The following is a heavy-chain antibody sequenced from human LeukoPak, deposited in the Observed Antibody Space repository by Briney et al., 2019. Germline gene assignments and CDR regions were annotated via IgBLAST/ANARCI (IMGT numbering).Heavy chain of an antibody. Sequence: PSETLSLTCTVSGGSISSYYWSWIRQPPGKRLEWIGYIYYSGSTNYNPSLKSRVAISVDTSKNQFSLKLSSVTAADTAVYYCARDTGSGAIRRFDPWGQGALVTVSS. D-gene: IGHD3-10*01. CDR3: ARDTGSGAIRRFDP. CDR2: IYYSGST. J-gene: IGHJ5*02. V-gene: IGHV4-59*01. CDR1: GGSISSYY.